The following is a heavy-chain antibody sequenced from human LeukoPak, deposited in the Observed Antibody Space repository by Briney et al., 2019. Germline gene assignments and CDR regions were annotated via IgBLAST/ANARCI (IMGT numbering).Heavy chain of an antibody. CDR2: INHSGST. V-gene: IGHV4-34*01. D-gene: IGHD1-14*01. CDR3: ARNLYSFDY. J-gene: IGHJ4*02. Sequence: KPSETLSLTCAVYGGSFSGYYWSWIRQPPGKGLEWIGEINHSGSTNYNPSLKSRVTISVDTSKNQFSPKLSSVTAADTAVYYCARNLYSFDYWGQGTLVTVSS. CDR1: GGSFSGYY.